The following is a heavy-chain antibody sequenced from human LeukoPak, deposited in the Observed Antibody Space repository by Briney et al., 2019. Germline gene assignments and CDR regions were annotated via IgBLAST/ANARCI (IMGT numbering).Heavy chain of an antibody. J-gene: IGHJ6*03. CDR1: GYTFIRYY. V-gene: IGHV1-46*01. CDR2: INPSSGGGT. CDR3: ARGLITAYYYDSSGYYMDV. D-gene: IGHD3-22*01. Sequence: ASVKVSCKASGYTFIRYYIHWVRQAPGQGLEWMGIINPSSGGGTNYAQKFQGRVTITADKSTSTAYMELSSLRSEDTAVYYCARGLITAYYYDSSGYYMDVWGKGTTVTVSS.